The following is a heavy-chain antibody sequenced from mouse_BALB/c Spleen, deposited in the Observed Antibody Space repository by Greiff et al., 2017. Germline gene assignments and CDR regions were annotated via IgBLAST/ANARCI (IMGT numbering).Heavy chain of an antibody. CDR1: GFSLTSYD. J-gene: IGHJ3*01. Sequence: VQLQQSGPGLVAPSQSLSITCTVSGFSLTSYDISWIRQPPGKGLEWLGVIWTGGGTNYNSAFMSRLSISKDNSKSQVFLKMNSLQTDDTAIYYCVGWFAYWGQGTLVTVSA. CDR2: IWTGGGT. CDR3: VGWFAY. V-gene: IGHV2-9-2*01.